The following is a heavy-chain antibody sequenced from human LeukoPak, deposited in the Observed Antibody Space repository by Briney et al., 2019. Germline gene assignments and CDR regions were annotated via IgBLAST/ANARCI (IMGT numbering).Heavy chain of an antibody. V-gene: IGHV1-18*04. CDR1: GYTFTGYY. CDR2: ISAYNGNT. J-gene: IGHJ4*02. CDR3: AVDNNGYPLGTY. Sequence: ASVKVSCKASGYTFTGYYLHWVRQAPGQGLEWMGWISAYNGNTRHAQKVQGRVTMTTDTTTSTAYLELRSLRSDDTAVYYCAVDNNGYPLGTYWGQGTLVTVSS. D-gene: IGHD2-8*01.